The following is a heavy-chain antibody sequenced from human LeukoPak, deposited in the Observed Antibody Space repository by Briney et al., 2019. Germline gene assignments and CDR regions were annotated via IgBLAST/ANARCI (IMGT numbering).Heavy chain of an antibody. CDR2: IYYSGSI. CDR3: ARDRMTYGSGSYYGSHYYYYMDV. CDR1: GGSISSNY. D-gene: IGHD3-10*01. J-gene: IGHJ6*03. V-gene: IGHV4-59*01. Sequence: SETLSLTCNVSGGSISSNYWSWIRQPPGKGLEWIGYIYYSGSINYNPCLKSRVTISVDTSKNQFSLKLSSVTAADTAVYYCARDRMTYGSGSYYGSHYYYYMDVWGKGTTVTVSS.